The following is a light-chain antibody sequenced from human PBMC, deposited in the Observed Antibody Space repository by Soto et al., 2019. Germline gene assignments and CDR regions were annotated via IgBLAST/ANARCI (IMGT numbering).Light chain of an antibody. CDR2: GAS. CDR3: QQYSRLWL. CDR1: ESISTW. Sequence: DIQMTQSPSSLSASVGDRVTITCRASESISTWLAWYQQKPGKAPKLLIYGASSLESGVPPSFSGDGSGTEFTRTISSLQRDDFGIYYCQQYSRLWLFGQGTKVEIE. V-gene: IGKV1-5*03. J-gene: IGKJ1*01.